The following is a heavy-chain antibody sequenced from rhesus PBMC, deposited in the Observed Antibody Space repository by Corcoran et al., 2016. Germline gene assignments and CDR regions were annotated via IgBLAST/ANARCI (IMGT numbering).Heavy chain of an antibody. J-gene: IGHJ4*01. CDR3: ARNFGSCFDY. CDR1: GFSISTTGMG. D-gene: IGHD4-29*01. Sequence: QVTLKESGPALVKPTQTLTLTCPFSGFSISTTGMGVGWIRQPPGKALEWLALIYWADNKYYSTSLKSRLTISKDTSKNQVVLTMTNMDPVDTATYYCARNFGSCFDYWGQGVLVTVSS. CDR2: IYWADNK. V-gene: IGHV2-174*01.